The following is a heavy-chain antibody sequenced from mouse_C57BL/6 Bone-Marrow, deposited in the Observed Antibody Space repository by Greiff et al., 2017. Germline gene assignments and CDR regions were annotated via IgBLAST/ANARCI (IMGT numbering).Heavy chain of an antibody. J-gene: IGHJ4*01. V-gene: IGHV1-72*01. CDR3: ARDDYDKGYDYAMDY. D-gene: IGHD2-4*01. CDR1: GYTFTSYW. CDR2: IDPNSGGT. Sequence: VKLQQPGAELVKPGASVKLSCKASGYTFTSYWMHWVKQRPGRGLEWIGRIDPNSGGTKYNEKFKSKATLTVDKPSSTAYMQLSSLTSEDSAVYYCARDDYDKGYDYAMDYWGQGTSVTVSS.